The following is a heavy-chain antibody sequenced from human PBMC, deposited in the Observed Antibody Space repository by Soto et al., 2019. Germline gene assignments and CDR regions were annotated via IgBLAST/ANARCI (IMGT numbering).Heavy chain of an antibody. D-gene: IGHD3-22*01. V-gene: IGHV4-59*08. J-gene: IGHJ4*02. CDR3: ARAYYDTTGYHLGD. Sequence: SETLSLTCTVSGGSISSYYWNWIRQPPGKGLEWIGYIYYSDSTNYNPSLKSRVTISVDTSKNQFSLKLTSVTAADTAIYYCARAYYDTTGYHLGDWGQGTLVTVSS. CDR2: IYYSDST. CDR1: GGSISSYY.